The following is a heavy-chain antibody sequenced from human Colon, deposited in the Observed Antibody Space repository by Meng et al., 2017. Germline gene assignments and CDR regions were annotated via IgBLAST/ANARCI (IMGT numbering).Heavy chain of an antibody. V-gene: IGHV1-2*06. D-gene: IGHD4-23*01. CDR2: INPNSGGT. Sequence: LVASGAEVKKPGASVKVACKASGYTFTGYYMHWVRQAPGQGLEWMGRINPNSGGTNYAQKFQGRVTMTRDTSISTAYMELSRLRSDDTAVYYCARENGGSDDYGGNFDYWGQGTLVTVSS. CDR3: ARENGGSDDYGGNFDY. CDR1: GYTFTGYY. J-gene: IGHJ4*02.